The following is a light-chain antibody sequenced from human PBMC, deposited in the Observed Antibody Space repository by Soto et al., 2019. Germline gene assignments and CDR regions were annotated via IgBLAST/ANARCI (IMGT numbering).Light chain of an antibody. Sequence: DIQMTQSPSSLSASVGDRVTITCRASQDINTYLAWYQQKPGKPPKLLIYAASTLQSGVPSRFSGGGSGTDFTLTINSLQPEDVATYYCQRYNNGPPVTFGPGTKV. CDR2: AAS. CDR1: QDINTY. CDR3: QRYNNGPPVT. V-gene: IGKV1-27*01. J-gene: IGKJ3*01.